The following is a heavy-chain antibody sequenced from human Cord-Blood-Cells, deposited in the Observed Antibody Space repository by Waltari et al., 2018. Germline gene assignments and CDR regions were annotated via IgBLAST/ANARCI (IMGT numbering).Heavy chain of an antibody. CDR3: TRLAPSDIDY. CDR2: IRSKANSYAT. Sequence: EVQLVESGGGLVQPGGSLKLSCAASVFTFSGSAMHWVRQASGKGLEWVGRIRSKANSYATAYAASVKGRFTISRDDSKNTAYLQMNSLKTEDTAVYYCTRLAPSDIDYWGQGTLVTVSS. CDR1: VFTFSGSA. V-gene: IGHV3-73*02. D-gene: IGHD2-2*01. J-gene: IGHJ4*02.